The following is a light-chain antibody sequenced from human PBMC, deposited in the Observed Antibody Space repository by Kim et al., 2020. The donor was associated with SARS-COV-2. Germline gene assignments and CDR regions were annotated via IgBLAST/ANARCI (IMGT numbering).Light chain of an antibody. CDR1: RSDIGGYNY. J-gene: IGLJ2*01. V-gene: IGLV2-14*03. CDR3: SSYTSSSTLVV. Sequence: QSITISCTGTRSDIGGYNYVSWYQQHPGKVPELMIYDVSNRPSGVSNRFSGSKSGNTASLTISGLQAEDEADYYCSSYTSSSTLVVFGGGTQLTVL. CDR2: DVS.